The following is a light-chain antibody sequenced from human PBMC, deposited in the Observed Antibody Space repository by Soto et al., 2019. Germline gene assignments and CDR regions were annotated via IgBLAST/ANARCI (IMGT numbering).Light chain of an antibody. CDR1: SSDVGANNDY. J-gene: IGLJ1*01. CDR2: EVS. CDR3: SSYAGSDNFV. V-gene: IGLV2-8*01. Sequence: QAVPTQPPSASGSPGQSVTISCTGTSSDVGANNDYVSWYQQHPGKVPKLMIYEVSKRPPGVPDRFSGSKSDNTASLTVSGLQADDEADYYCSSYAGSDNFVFGTGTKVTVL.